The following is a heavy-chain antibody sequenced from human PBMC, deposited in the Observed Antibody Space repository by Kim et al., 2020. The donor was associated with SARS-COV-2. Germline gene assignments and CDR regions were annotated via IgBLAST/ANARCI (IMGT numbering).Heavy chain of an antibody. CDR1: GFTFSSSA. CDR3: TPVAGTTSAVWGTFD. CDR2: ITGNANSNET. D-gene: IGHD1-1*01. Sequence: GGSLRLSCEASGFTFSSSAMTWVRQAPGKGLEWVARITGNANSNETTYAAKGRVTITIASDNAKLKTNVQMNRLKAEYTAAYDCTPVAGTTSAVWGTFD. J-gene: IGHJ3*02. V-gene: IGHV3-73*01.